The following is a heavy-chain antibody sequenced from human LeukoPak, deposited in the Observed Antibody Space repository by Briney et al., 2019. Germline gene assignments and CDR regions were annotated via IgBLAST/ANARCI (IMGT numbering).Heavy chain of an antibody. CDR2: INPNSGGT. CDR1: GYTFTGYY. CDR3: ARGRRIAAAGILFPY. V-gene: IGHV1-2*02. Sequence: ASVKVSCKASGYTFTGYYMHWVRQAPGQGLEWRGWINPNSGGTNYAQKFQGRVTMTRDTSISTAYMELSRLRSDDTAVYYCARGRRIAAAGILFPYWGQGTLVTVSS. D-gene: IGHD6-13*01. J-gene: IGHJ4*02.